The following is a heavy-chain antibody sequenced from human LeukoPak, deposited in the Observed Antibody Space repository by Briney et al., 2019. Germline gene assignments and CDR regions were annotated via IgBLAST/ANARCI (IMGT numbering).Heavy chain of an antibody. CDR1: GLTFSSYW. Sequence: PGGSLRLSCGVSGLTFSSYWFSWVRQAPGKGLEWVATISQDGGEKIYADSVKGRLIISRDNAKSSLYLQMNSLRAEDTAVYYCGVPLGTKGNWGQGTLVTVSS. CDR3: GVPLGTKGN. CDR2: ISQDGGEK. V-gene: IGHV3-7*01. J-gene: IGHJ4*02. D-gene: IGHD3-16*01.